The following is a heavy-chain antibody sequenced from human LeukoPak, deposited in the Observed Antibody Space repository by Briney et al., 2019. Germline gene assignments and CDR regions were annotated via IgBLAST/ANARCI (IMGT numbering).Heavy chain of an antibody. J-gene: IGHJ4*02. CDR3: ATHPTYCGGGCYLDY. CDR2: ILPIFGTA. V-gene: IGHV1-69*13. CDR1: GGTFSSYA. D-gene: IGHD2-21*02. Sequence: ASVKVSCKASGGTFSSYAISWVRQAPGQGLEWMGGILPIFGTANYAQKFQGRVTITADESTSTAYMELSSLRSEDTAVYYCATHPTYCGGGCYLDYWGQGTLVTVSS.